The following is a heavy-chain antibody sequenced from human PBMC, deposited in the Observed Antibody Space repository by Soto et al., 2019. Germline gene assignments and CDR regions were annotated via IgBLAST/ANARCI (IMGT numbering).Heavy chain of an antibody. V-gene: IGHV4-31*02. CDR3: ARSRERWFGP. J-gene: IGHJ5*02. CDR1: GGSIRSGGYY. CDR2: IYYSGST. Sequence: SETLSLTCTVSGGSIRSGGYYWSWIRQHPGKGLEWIGYIYYSGSTCYNPSLKSRVTISVDTSKNQFSLKLSSVTAADTAVYYCARSRERWFGPWGQGTLVTVSS. D-gene: IGHD1-26*01.